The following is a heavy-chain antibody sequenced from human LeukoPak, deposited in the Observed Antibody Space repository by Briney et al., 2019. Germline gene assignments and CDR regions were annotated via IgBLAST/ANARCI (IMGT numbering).Heavy chain of an antibody. CDR1: GDSISSSNW. CDR3: TRAGYCTSTSCYVIDY. Sequence: SETLSLTCAVPGDSISSSNWWSWVRQPPGKGLEWIGEIFHSGSVNYNPSLSSRVTISVDKSKNQFSLKLTSVTAADTAVYYCTRAGYCTSTSCYVIDYWGQGTLVTVSS. CDR2: IFHSGSV. D-gene: IGHD2-2*01. V-gene: IGHV4-4*02. J-gene: IGHJ4*02.